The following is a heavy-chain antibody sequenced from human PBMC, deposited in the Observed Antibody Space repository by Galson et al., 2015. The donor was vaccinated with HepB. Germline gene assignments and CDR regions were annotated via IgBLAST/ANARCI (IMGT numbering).Heavy chain of an antibody. CDR2: ISQDGSKT. D-gene: IGHD3-10*01. CDR3: ADPPSGF. CDR1: GFTFSNYW. V-gene: IGHV3-7*03. Sequence: LRLSCAASGFTFSNYWMTWVRQAPGKGLEWMASISQDGSKTFYVDSVEGRFTISRDNAKNSLYLQMNSLRVEDRAVYYCADPPSGFWGQGTPVTVSS. J-gene: IGHJ4*02.